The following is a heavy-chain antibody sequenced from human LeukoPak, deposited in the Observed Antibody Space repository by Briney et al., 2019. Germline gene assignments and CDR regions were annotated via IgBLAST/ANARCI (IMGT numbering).Heavy chain of an antibody. D-gene: IGHD1-26*01. Sequence: PSETLSLTCTVSGGSISSYYWSWIRQPPGKGLEWIGYIYYSGSTNYNPSLKSRVTMSLDASKNQFSLELNSVTPADTAVYYCARGGNYWPQWWFDPWGRGTLASVSS. V-gene: IGHV4-59*01. CDR3: ARGGNYWPQWWFDP. J-gene: IGHJ5*02. CDR1: GGSISSYY. CDR2: IYYSGST.